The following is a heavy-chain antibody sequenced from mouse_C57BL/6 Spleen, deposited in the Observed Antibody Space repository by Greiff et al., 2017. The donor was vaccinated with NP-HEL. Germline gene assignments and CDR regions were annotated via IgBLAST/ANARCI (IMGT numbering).Heavy chain of an antibody. J-gene: IGHJ1*03. D-gene: IGHD2-4*01. CDR3: ASYDYDYWYFDV. CDR2: IWSGGST. CDR1: GFSLTRYG. V-gene: IGHV2-2*01. Sequence: VKLVESGPGLVQPSQSLSITCTVSGFSLTRYGVHWVRQSPGKGLEWLGVIWSGGSTDYNAAFISRLSISKDNSKIQVFFKMNSLQADDTAIYYCASYDYDYWYFDVWGTGTTVTVSS.